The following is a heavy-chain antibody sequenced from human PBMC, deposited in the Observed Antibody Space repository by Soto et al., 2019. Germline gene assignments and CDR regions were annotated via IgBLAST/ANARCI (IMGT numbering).Heavy chain of an antibody. Sequence: QVQLQESGPGLVKTSETLSLTCTVSGGSDSSGPYHWNWVRQPPGKGLEWIGHISYSGTANYNPSLRGRVTMATDTSMNQFSLRLTSVTAADTAVYYCMRSHGAYWGQGALVAVSP. D-gene: IGHD2-8*01. J-gene: IGHJ4*02. V-gene: IGHV4-61*01. CDR2: ISYSGTA. CDR3: MRSHGAY. CDR1: GGSDSSGPYH.